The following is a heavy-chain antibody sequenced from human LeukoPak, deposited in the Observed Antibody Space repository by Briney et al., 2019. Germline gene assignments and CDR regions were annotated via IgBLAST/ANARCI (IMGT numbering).Heavy chain of an antibody. CDR2: ISYDGSNK. D-gene: IGHD6-19*01. V-gene: IGHV3-30*18. Sequence: GGSLRLSCAASGFTSSSYGMHWVRQAPGKGLEWVAVISYDGSNKYYADSVKGRFTISRDNSKNTLYLQMNSLRAEDTAVYYYAKDDSSGEGYWGQGTLVTVSS. CDR3: AKDDSSGEGY. CDR1: GFTSSSYG. J-gene: IGHJ4*02.